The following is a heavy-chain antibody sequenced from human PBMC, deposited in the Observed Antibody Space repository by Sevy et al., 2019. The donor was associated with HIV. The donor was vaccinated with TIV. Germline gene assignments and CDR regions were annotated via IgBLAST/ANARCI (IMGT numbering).Heavy chain of an antibody. Sequence: GGSLRLSCTASGFTFGDYAMSWFRQAPGKGLEWVGFIRSKAYGGTTEYAASVKDRFTISRDDSKSIAYLQMNSLKTEDTAVYYCTRTPKDIVVVVAATVRSGYYYYYGMDVWGQGTTVTVSS. CDR3: TRTPKDIVVVVAATVRSGYYYYYGMDV. CDR2: IRSKAYGGTT. J-gene: IGHJ6*02. CDR1: GFTFGDYA. V-gene: IGHV3-49*03. D-gene: IGHD2-15*01.